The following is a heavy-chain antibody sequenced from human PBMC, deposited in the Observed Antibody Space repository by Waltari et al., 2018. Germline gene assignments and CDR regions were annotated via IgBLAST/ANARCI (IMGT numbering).Heavy chain of an antibody. CDR3: ARDGDDSLWGYYYYMDV. CDR2: IYTSGST. V-gene: IGHV4-4*07. CDR1: GGSISSYY. D-gene: IGHD3-16*01. Sequence: QVQLQESGPGLVKPSETLSLTCTVSGGSISSYYWSWIRQPAGKGLEWIGRIYTSGSTNYTPSLKSRVTMSVDTSKNQFSLKLSSVTAADTAVYYCARDGDDSLWGYYYYMDVWGKGTTVTISS. J-gene: IGHJ6*03.